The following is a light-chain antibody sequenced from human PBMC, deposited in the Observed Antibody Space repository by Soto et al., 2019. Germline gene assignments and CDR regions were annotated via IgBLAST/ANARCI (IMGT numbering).Light chain of an antibody. CDR1: QSLSTSY. J-gene: IGKJ5*01. CDR3: QQYGSSPT. V-gene: IGKV3-20*01. CDR2: AAS. Sequence: EIVLTQSLGTLSLFPGERATLSCRASQSLSTSYLAWYRLKPGQAPRLLIYAASSRASGIPDRFSGSGSGTDFTLTISRLEPEDFAVYYCQQYGSSPTFGQGTRLEIK.